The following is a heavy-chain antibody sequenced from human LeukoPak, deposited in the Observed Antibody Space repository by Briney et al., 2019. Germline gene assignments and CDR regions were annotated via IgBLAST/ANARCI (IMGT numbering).Heavy chain of an antibody. CDR3: ARGRPGVMYYFDY. J-gene: IGHJ4*02. Sequence: PGRSLRLSCAASGFTFSSYAMHWVRQAPGKGLEWVAVISYDGSNKYYADSVKGRSTISRDNSKNTLYLQMNSLRAEDTAVYYCARGRPGVMYYFDYWGQGTLVTVSS. CDR1: GFTFSSYA. D-gene: IGHD3-16*01. V-gene: IGHV3-30*04. CDR2: ISYDGSNK.